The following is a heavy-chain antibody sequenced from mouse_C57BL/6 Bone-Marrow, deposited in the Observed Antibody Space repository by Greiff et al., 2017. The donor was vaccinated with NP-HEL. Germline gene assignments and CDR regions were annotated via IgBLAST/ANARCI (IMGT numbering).Heavy chain of an antibody. CDR1: GFTFSSYA. Sequence: DVKLVESGGGLVKPGGSLKLSCAASGFTFSSYAMSWVRQTPEKRLEWVATISDGGSYTYYPDNVKGRFTISRDNAKNNLYLQMSHLKSEDTAMYYCARDDPPGGQGTLVTVSA. V-gene: IGHV5-4*01. J-gene: IGHJ3*01. CDR2: ISDGGSYT. CDR3: ARDDPP.